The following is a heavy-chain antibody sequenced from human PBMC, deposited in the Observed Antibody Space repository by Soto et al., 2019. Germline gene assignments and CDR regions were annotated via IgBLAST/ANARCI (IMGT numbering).Heavy chain of an antibody. Sequence: QVQLVQSGAEVKKPGSSVKVSCKASGGTFSNNGISWVRQAPGQGIEWMGGIIPMFGTANYAPKFQDRVTITADESTSTAYMELSSLRSEATAVYYCARRATYSGSYIYGFDPWGQGTLVTVSS. J-gene: IGHJ5*02. CDR1: GGTFSNNG. CDR3: ARRATYSGSYIYGFDP. D-gene: IGHD1-26*01. CDR2: IIPMFGTA. V-gene: IGHV1-69*01.